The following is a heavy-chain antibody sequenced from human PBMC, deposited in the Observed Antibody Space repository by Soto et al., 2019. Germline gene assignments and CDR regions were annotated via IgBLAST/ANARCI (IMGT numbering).Heavy chain of an antibody. CDR2: INHGGST. D-gene: IGHD3-10*01. J-gene: IGHJ6*02. Sequence: SETLSLTCAVYGGSFSGYYWSWIRQPPGKGLEWIGEINHGGSTNYNPSLKSRVTISVDTSKNQFSLKLSSVTAADTAVYYCARVVKLAPLLRITMVRGAPLYDYYYYYGMDVWGQGTTVTVSS. V-gene: IGHV4-34*01. CDR3: ARVVKLAPLLRITMVRGAPLYDYYYYYGMDV. CDR1: GGSFSGYY.